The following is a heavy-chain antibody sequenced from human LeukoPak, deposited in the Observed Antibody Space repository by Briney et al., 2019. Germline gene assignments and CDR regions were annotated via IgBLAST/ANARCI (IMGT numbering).Heavy chain of an antibody. Sequence: PSETLSLTCTVSGDSISSYYWSWVRQPAGKGLEWIGHIYSSGSTNYNPSLKSRVTMSVDTPKNQFSLNLSSVTAADTAVYYCARAGTDCGGDCYRQFDFWGQGSLVTVSS. V-gene: IGHV4-4*07. J-gene: IGHJ4*02. CDR2: IYSSGST. CDR1: GDSISSYY. CDR3: ARAGTDCGGDCYRQFDF. D-gene: IGHD2-21*02.